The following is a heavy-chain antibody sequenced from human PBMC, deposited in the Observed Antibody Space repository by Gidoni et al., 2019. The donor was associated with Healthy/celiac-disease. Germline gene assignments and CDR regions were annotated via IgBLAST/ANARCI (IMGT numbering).Heavy chain of an antibody. J-gene: IGHJ4*02. CDR2: ISSSSSYI. V-gene: IGHV3-21*01. CDR1: GFTFSSYS. CDR3: ARFPTTVKWGFDY. D-gene: IGHD4-17*01. Sequence: EVQLVESGGGLVKPGGSLRLSCAASGFTFSSYSMNWVRQAPGKGLEWVSSISSSSSYIYYADSVKGRFTISRDNAKNSLYLQMNSLRAEDTAVYYCARFPTTVKWGFDYWGQGTLVTVSS.